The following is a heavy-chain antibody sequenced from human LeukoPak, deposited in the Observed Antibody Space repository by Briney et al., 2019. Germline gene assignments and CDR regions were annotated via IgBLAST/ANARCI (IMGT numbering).Heavy chain of an antibody. CDR1: GGSVSSGSYY. V-gene: IGHV4-61*01. CDR3: ARDGVYCSSTSCSKYYFDY. D-gene: IGHD2-2*01. J-gene: IGHJ4*02. Sequence: SETLSLTCTVSGGSVSSGSYYWSWIRQPPGKGLEWIGYIYYSGSTNYNPSLKSRVTISVDTSKNQFSLKLSSVTAADTAVYYCARDGVYCSSTSCSKYYFDYWGQGTPVTVSS. CDR2: IYYSGST.